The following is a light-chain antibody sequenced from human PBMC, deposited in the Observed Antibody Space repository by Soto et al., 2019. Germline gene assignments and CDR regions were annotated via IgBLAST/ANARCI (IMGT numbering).Light chain of an antibody. Sequence: EIVLTQSPGTLSLSPGERATLSCRASQSVSSSYLAWYQQKPGQAPRLLIYGASIRATGIPDRFTGNGSRTDFTLTISRLEPVDFAVYYGQQYGSSQLTCGGGTKVEMK. J-gene: IGKJ4*01. CDR1: QSVSSSY. V-gene: IGKV3-20*01. CDR3: QQYGSSQLT. CDR2: GAS.